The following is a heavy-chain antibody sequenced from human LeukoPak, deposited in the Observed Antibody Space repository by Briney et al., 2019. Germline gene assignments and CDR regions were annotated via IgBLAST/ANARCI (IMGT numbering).Heavy chain of an antibody. CDR2: INPNSGGT. V-gene: IGHV1-2*06. D-gene: IGHD4-17*01. Sequence: ASVKVSCRASGYTFTGYYMHWVRQAPGQGLEWMGRINPNSGGTKYAQKFQGRVTMTRDTSISTAYMELSRLRFDDTAVYYCARQYGDLQRCAFDIWGQGTMVTVSS. J-gene: IGHJ3*02. CDR3: ARQYGDLQRCAFDI. CDR1: GYTFTGYY.